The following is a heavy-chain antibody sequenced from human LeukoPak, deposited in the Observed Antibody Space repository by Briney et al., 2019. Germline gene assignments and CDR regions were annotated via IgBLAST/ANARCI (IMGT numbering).Heavy chain of an antibody. Sequence: PGGSLRLSCAASGFTFSSYSMNWVRQAPGKGLEWVSYSSSRSSTIYYADSVKGRFTISRDNAKNSLYLQVNSLRDEDTAVYYCARVWDYDILTGRHYYYYGMDVWGQGTTVTVSS. D-gene: IGHD3-9*01. CDR3: ARVWDYDILTGRHYYYYGMDV. V-gene: IGHV3-48*02. CDR2: SSSRSSTI. J-gene: IGHJ6*02. CDR1: GFTFSSYS.